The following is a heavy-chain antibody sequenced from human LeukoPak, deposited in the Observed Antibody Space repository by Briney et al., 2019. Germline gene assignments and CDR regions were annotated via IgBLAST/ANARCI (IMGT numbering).Heavy chain of an antibody. CDR3: ARSDYGDYETFDY. D-gene: IGHD4-17*01. V-gene: IGHV4-34*01. CDR1: GGSFSGYY. CDR2: INHSGST. Sequence: SETLSLTCAVYGGSFSGYYWSWIRQPPGKGLEWIGEINHSGSTNYNPSLKSRVNISVDTSKNQFSLKLSSVTAADTAVYYCARSDYGDYETFDYWGQGTLVSVSS. J-gene: IGHJ4*02.